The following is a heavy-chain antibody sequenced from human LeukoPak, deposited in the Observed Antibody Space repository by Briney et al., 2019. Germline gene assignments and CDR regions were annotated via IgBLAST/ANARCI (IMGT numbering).Heavy chain of an antibody. V-gene: IGHV3-33*01. CDR3: ARWFDDKRIDP. J-gene: IGHJ5*02. Sequence: PGRSLRLSCAASGFTFSSYGMHWARQAPGKGLEWVAVIWYDGSKKYYADSVKGRFTISRDDSTDTLSLQMSSLRVEDTAVYFCARWFDDKRIDPWGQGTPVTVSS. CDR1: GFTFSSYG. D-gene: IGHD3-10*01. CDR2: IWYDGSKK.